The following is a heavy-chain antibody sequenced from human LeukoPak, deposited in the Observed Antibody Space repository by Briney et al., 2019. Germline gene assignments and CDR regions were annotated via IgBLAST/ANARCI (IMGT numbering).Heavy chain of an antibody. CDR3: ARADIMITFGGVDGGAFDI. J-gene: IGHJ3*02. CDR1: GGSISSSSYY. Sequence: SETLSLTCTVSGGSISSSSYYWGWIRQPPGKGLEWIGSIYYSGSTYYNPSLKSRVTISVDTSKNQFSLQLNSVTPEDTAVYYCARADIMITFGGVDGGAFDIWGQGTMVTVSS. CDR2: IYYSGST. D-gene: IGHD3-16*01. V-gene: IGHV4-39*07.